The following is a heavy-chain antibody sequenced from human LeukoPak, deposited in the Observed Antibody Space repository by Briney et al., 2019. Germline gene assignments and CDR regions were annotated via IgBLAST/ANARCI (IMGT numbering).Heavy chain of an antibody. Sequence: SETLSLTCTVSGGSISSSSYYWGWIRQPPGKGLEWIGSIYHSGSTHYNPSLKSRLTIFVDTSKNQFSLKVHSVTAADTAVYYCARNGTVTVSGTKFNYFDYWGQGTLVTVSS. CDR1: GGSISSSSYY. CDR2: IYHSGST. V-gene: IGHV4-39*01. J-gene: IGHJ4*02. CDR3: ARNGTVTVSGTKFNYFDY. D-gene: IGHD4-17*01.